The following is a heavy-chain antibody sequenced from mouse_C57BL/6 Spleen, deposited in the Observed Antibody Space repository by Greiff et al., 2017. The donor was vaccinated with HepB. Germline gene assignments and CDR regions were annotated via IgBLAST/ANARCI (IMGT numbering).Heavy chain of an antibody. V-gene: IGHV1-82*01. J-gene: IGHJ1*03. D-gene: IGHD1-1*01. CDR1: GYAFSSSW. CDR3: ARSYYGSSYWYFDV. Sequence: VQLQQSGPELVKPGASVKISCKASGYAFSSSWMNWVKQRPGKGLEWIGRIYPGDGDTNYNGKFKGKATLTADKSSSTAYMQLSSLTSEDSAVYFCARSYYGSSYWYFDVWGTRTTVTVSS. CDR2: IYPGDGDT.